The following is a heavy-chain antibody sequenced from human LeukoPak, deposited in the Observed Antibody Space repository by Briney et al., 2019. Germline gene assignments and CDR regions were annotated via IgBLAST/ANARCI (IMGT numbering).Heavy chain of an antibody. CDR3: ASERIVIVPVAAYYFDY. J-gene: IGHJ4*02. CDR2: IYYSGST. D-gene: IGHD2-2*01. V-gene: IGHV4-30-4*01. Sequence: PSQTLSLTCTVSGGSISSGDYYWRWIRQPPGKGLEWIGYIYYSGSTFYNPSLTSQVTISVDTSKNQFSLKLSSVTAADTAVYYCASERIVIVPVAAYYFDYWGQGTLVTVSS. CDR1: GGSISSGDYY.